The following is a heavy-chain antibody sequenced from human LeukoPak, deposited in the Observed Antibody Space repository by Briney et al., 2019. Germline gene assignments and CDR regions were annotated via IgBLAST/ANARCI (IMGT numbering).Heavy chain of an antibody. D-gene: IGHD3-16*01. CDR3: ARDPNWDSWFDP. J-gene: IGHJ5*02. CDR1: GYSVGIAYY. V-gene: IGHV4-38-2*02. CDR2: ISHNGNA. Sequence: SETLSLTCAVSGYSVGIAYYWVWIRQPPGKGLEWLGTISHNGNAYYNPSLKGRLTMSVETAKNQFSLHLNSVTAADTAVYFCARDPNWDSWFDPWGQGALVTVSS.